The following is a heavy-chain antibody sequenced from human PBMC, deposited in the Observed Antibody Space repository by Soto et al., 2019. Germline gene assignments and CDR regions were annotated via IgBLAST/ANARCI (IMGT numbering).Heavy chain of an antibody. V-gene: IGHV3-15*01. J-gene: IGHJ6*03. Sequence: GGSLRLSCAASGFTFSNAWMSWVRQAPGKGLEWVGRIKSKTDGGTTDYAAPVKGRFTISRDDSKNTLYLQMNSLKTEDTAVYYCTTLRVVTVYYYYYMDVWGKGTTVTVSS. D-gene: IGHD3-3*01. CDR3: TTLRVVTVYYYYYMDV. CDR1: GFTFSNAW. CDR2: IKSKTDGGTT.